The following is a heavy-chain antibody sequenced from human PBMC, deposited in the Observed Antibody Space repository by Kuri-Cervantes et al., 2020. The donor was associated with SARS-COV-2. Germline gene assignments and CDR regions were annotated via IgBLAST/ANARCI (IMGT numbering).Heavy chain of an antibody. J-gene: IGHJ4*02. CDR1: GFTFSSYA. CDR2: IKSKTDGGTT. V-gene: IGHV3-15*01. CDR3: TTDLKPLRADY. Sequence: GGSLRLSCAASGFTFSSYAMHWVRQAPGKGLEWVGRIKSKTDGGTTDYAAPVKGRFTISRDDSKNTLYLQMNSLKTEYTAVYYCTTDLKPLRADYWGQGTLVTVS.